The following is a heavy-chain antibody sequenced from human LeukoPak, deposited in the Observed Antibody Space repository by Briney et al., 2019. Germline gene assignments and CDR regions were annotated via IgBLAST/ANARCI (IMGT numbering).Heavy chain of an antibody. CDR2: ISDSGGRT. Sequence: GGSLRLSCAVSGITLSNYGMSWVRQAPGKGLEWVAGISDSGGRTNYADFVKGRFTISRDNPKNTLYLQMNSLRAEDTAVYFCAKRGVVIRVILVGFHKEANYFDSWGQGALVTVSS. CDR1: GITLSNYG. CDR3: AKRGVVIRVILVGFHKEANYFDS. J-gene: IGHJ4*02. V-gene: IGHV3-23*01. D-gene: IGHD3-22*01.